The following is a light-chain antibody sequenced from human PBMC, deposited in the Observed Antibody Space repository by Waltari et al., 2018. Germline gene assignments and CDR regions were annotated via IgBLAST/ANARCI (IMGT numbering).Light chain of an antibody. V-gene: IGKV3-20*01. CDR2: DAS. CDR1: QSVGRS. CDR3: QMYVRLPVT. Sequence: SGRASQSVGRSLCLDQQKHGQAPRLLIYDASTRATGTPDRFSGGGSGTDFSLTISRLEPEDFAVYYCQMYVRLPVTFGQGTKVEI. J-gene: IGKJ1*01.